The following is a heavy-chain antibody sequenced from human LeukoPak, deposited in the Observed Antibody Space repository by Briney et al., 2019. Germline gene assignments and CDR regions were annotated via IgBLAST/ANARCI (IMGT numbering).Heavy chain of an antibody. CDR2: IYYSGST. Sequence: SETLSLTCTVSGGSISSSGYYWGWIRPPPGKGLEWIASIYYSGSTYYNPSLKSRVTISVDTSKNQLSLKLSSLTAADTAVYYCARHEYSGSYYGLSWFDPWGQGTLVTVSS. D-gene: IGHD1-26*01. V-gene: IGHV4-39*01. CDR3: ARHEYSGSYYGLSWFDP. CDR1: GGSISSSGYY. J-gene: IGHJ5*02.